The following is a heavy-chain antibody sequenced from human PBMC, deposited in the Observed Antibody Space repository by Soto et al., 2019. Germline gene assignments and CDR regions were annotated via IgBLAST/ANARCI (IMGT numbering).Heavy chain of an antibody. Sequence: PGGSLRLSCAASGFTFSSYAMSWVRQAPGKGLEWVSAISGSGGSTYYADSVKGRFTISRDNSKNTLYLQMNSLRAEDTAVYYCAKGAAPVVVAAITFDYWGQGTLVTVSS. CDR3: AKGAAPVVVAAITFDY. J-gene: IGHJ4*02. CDR1: GFTFSSYA. CDR2: ISGSGGST. V-gene: IGHV3-23*01. D-gene: IGHD2-15*01.